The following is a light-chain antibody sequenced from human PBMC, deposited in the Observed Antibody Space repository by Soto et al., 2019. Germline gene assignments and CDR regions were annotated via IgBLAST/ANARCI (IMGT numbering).Light chain of an antibody. CDR2: DVR. V-gene: IGLV2-14*03. J-gene: IGLJ1*01. CDR1: SSDVGYYNY. CDR3: SSYTSSSTYV. Sequence: QSALTQPASVSGSPGQSITISCTGTSSDVGYYNYVSWYQQHPGKAPKLMIYDVRNRPSGVSNRFSASKSGNTASLTISGLQAEDEADYYCSSYTSSSTYVFGTGTKLTVL.